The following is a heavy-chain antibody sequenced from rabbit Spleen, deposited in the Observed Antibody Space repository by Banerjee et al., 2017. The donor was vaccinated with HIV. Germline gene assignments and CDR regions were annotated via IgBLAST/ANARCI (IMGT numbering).Heavy chain of an antibody. D-gene: IGHD6-1*01. CDR3: ARDSYGGLNGDGYALDL. CDR1: GFSFSNNYW. J-gene: IGHJ4*01. CDR2: IYTTSSSNT. V-gene: IGHV1S45*01. Sequence: QEQLVESGGGLVKPGASLTLTCTASGFSFSNNYWICWVRQAPGKGLERIACIYTTSSSNTYYASWAKGRFTISKTSSTAVTLQMTSLTAADTATYFCARDSYGGLNGDGYALDLWGPGTLVTVS.